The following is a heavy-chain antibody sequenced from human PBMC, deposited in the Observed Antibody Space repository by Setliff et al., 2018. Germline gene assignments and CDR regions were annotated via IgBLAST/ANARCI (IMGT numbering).Heavy chain of an antibody. J-gene: IGHJ4*02. D-gene: IGHD1-1*01. V-gene: IGHV3-48*01. CDR3: AKDRVNDGYWDFDS. CDR2: ISSSGSII. CDR1: GFKFSNYS. Sequence: GGSLRLSCVASGFKFSNYSMNWVRQAPGKGLEWVAYISSSGSIIYYGDSVKGRFTISRDTAKNSVYLQMNSLRAEDTATYYCAKDRVNDGYWDFDSWGQGIVVTVSS.